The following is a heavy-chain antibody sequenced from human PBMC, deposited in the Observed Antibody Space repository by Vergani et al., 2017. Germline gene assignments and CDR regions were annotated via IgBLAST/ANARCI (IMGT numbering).Heavy chain of an antibody. CDR1: GFTFSSYW. CDR3: ARDLSIYYYGMDV. D-gene: IGHD4-11*01. CDR2: IKQDGSEK. J-gene: IGHJ6*02. Sequence: VQLVESGGGVVQPGRSLRLSCAAPGFTFSSYWMSWVRQAPGKGLEWVANIKQDGSEKYYVDSVKARFTISRDNAKNSLYLQMNSLRAEDTAVYYCARDLSIYYYGMDVWGQGTTVTVSS. V-gene: IGHV3-7*03.